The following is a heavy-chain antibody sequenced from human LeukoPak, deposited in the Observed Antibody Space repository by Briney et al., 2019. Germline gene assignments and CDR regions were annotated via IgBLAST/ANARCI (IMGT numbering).Heavy chain of an antibody. CDR3: AKSFGLAAHPYFDY. J-gene: IGHJ4*02. D-gene: IGHD6-6*01. V-gene: IGHV3-23*01. CDR2: ISGSGGST. CDR1: GFTFSSYA. Sequence: GESLKISCAASGFTFSSYAMSWVRQAPGKGLEWVSAISGSGGSTYYADSVKGRFTISRDNSKNTLYLQMNSLRAEDTAVYYCAKSFGLAAHPYFDYWGQGTLVTVSS.